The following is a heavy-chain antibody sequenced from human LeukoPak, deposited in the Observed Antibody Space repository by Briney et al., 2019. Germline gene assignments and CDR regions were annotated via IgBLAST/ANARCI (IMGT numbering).Heavy chain of an antibody. J-gene: IGHJ4*02. CDR1: GGTFSSYA. V-gene: IGHV1-69*04. CDR3: ARDGVMATIGYYFDY. CDR2: IIPILGIA. D-gene: IGHD5-24*01. Sequence: SVTVSCKASGGTFSSYAISWVRQAPGQGLEWMGRIIPILGIANYAQKFQGRVTITADKSTSTAYMELSSLRSEDTAVYYCARDGVMATIGYYFDYWGQGTLVTVSS.